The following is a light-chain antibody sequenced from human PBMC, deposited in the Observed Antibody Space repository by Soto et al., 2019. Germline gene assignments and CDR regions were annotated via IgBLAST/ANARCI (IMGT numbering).Light chain of an antibody. CDR2: DAS. Sequence: EIQMTQSPSCLSESVGDIVTITCQASHDIKRYLNWYQEKPGKAPKHLIYDASNLQTGVPSRFSGSGSGTHFTFTISSLQPEDIATYYCQRYDSLPPTFGQGTRLDIK. V-gene: IGKV1-33*01. J-gene: IGKJ5*01. CDR3: QRYDSLPPT. CDR1: HDIKRY.